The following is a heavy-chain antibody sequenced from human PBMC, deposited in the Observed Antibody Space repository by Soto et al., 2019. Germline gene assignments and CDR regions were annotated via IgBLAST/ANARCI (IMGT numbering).Heavy chain of an antibody. J-gene: IGHJ4*02. CDR3: ARGLTSIAVAVFDY. V-gene: IGHV4-34*01. CDR1: GGSFSGYY. D-gene: IGHD6-19*01. CDR2: INHSGST. Sequence: SETLSLTCAVYGGSFSGYYWSWIRQPPGKGLEWIGEINHSGSTNYNPSHKSRVTISVDTSKNQFSLKLSSVTAADTAVYYCARGLTSIAVAVFDYWGQGTLVTVSS.